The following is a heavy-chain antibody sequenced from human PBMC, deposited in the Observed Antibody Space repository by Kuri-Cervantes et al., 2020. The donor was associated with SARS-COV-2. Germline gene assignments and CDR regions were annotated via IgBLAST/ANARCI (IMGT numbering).Heavy chain of an antibody. V-gene: IGHV3-21*01. CDR3: ARAIAAADPDY. CDR2: ISSNSSNI. CDR1: GFTFSSYS. Sequence: AGSLRLSCAASGFTFSSYSMNWVRQAPGKGLEWVSSISSNSSNIYYTDSVKGRFTISRDNAKNSLYLQMNSLRAEDTAVYYCARAIAAADPDYWGQGTLVTVSS. D-gene: IGHD6-13*01. J-gene: IGHJ4*02.